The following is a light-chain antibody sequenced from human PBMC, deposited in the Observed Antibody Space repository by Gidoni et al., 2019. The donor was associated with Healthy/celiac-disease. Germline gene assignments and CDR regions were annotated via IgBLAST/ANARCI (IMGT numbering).Light chain of an antibody. Sequence: IVLTHSPVTLSLSPGERATLSCRASQSVSSSYLAWYQQKPGQAPRLLIYGASSRATGIPDRFSGSGSGTDFTLTISRLEPEDFAVYYCQQYGSSPPFTFGPGTKVDIK. CDR2: GAS. CDR3: QQYGSSPPFT. V-gene: IGKV3-20*01. J-gene: IGKJ3*01. CDR1: QSVSSSY.